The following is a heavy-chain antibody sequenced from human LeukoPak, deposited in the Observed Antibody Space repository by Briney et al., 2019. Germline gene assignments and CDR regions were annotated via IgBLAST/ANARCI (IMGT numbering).Heavy chain of an antibody. CDR1: GFAFSSLD. CDR2: IYSGGST. V-gene: IGHV3-66*01. CDR3: ARDRRFDY. J-gene: IGHJ4*02. Sequence: PGGSLRLSCAASGFAFSSLDMGWVRQAPGKGLEWVSVIYSGGSTYYADSVKGRFTISRDNSKNTLYLQMNSLRAEDTAVYYCARDRRFDYWGQGTLVTVSS.